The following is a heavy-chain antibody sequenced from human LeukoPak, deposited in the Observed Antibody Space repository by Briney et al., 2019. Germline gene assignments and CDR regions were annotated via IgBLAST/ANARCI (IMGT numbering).Heavy chain of an antibody. CDR1: GFTFSTYT. CDR2: IYFGGTT. J-gene: IGHJ4*02. Sequence: PGGSLRLSCSGSGFTFSTYTMHWVRQAPGQGLEWVSVIYFGGTTYYADSVKGRFTISRDNSKNTVYLQMNSLRVEDTAVYYCARGDGVYVYWGQGTLVTVSS. D-gene: IGHD5/OR15-5a*01. CDR3: ARGDGVYVY. V-gene: IGHV3-53*01.